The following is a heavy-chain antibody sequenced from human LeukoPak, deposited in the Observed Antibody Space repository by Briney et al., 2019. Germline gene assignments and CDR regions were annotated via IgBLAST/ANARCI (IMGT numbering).Heavy chain of an antibody. V-gene: IGHV4-34*01. D-gene: IGHD3-3*01. CDR3: ARWEPIGVVISRMDV. CDR1: GGSFSGYY. CDR2: INHSGST. Sequence: TSETLSLTCAVYGGSFSGYYWSWIRQPPGKGLEWIGEINHSGSTNYNPSLKSRVTISVDTSKNQFSLKLSSVTAADTAVYYCARWEPIGVVISRMDVWGKGTTVTVSS. J-gene: IGHJ6*03.